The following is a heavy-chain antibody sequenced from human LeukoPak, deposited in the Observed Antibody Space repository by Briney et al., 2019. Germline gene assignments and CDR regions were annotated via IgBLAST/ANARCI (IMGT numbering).Heavy chain of an antibody. CDR2: IYYSGST. D-gene: IGHD2-8*01. V-gene: IGHV4-59*01. CDR3: ARVVLNNWFDP. J-gene: IGHJ5*02. Sequence: PSETLSLTCTVSGGSISSYYWSWIRQPPGKGLEWIGYIYYSGSTNYNPSLKSRVTISVDTSKNQFSLKLSSVTAADTAVYYCARVVLNNWFDPWGQGTLVTVSS. CDR1: GGSISSYY.